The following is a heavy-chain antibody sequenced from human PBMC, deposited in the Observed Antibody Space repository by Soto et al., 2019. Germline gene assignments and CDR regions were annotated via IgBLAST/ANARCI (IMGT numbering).Heavy chain of an antibody. V-gene: IGHV4-61*01. D-gene: IGHD2-2*01. CDR2: IYYSGST. CDR1: GGSVSSGSYY. Sequence: SETLSLTCTVSGGSVSSGSYYWSWIRQPPGKGLEWIGYIYYSGSTNYNPSLKSRVTISVDTSKNQFSLKLSSVTAADTAVYYCARASTVSSTSYYYYGMDVWGQGTTVTVSS. J-gene: IGHJ6*02. CDR3: ARASTVSSTSYYYYGMDV.